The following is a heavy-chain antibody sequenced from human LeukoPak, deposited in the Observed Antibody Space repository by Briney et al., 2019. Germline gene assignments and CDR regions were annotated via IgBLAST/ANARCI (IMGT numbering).Heavy chain of an antibody. Sequence: QPGRSLRLSCAASGFTFSRHGMHWVRQAPGKGLEWVALIWYDGRNKYYADSVKGRFTISRDNSKNTLYLQMNSLSAEDTAVYYCARENALVRYYYGSGSSEFDMWGQGTMVTVSS. CDR2: IWYDGRNK. CDR3: ARENALVRYYYGSGSSEFDM. V-gene: IGHV3-33*01. CDR1: GFTFSRHG. J-gene: IGHJ3*02. D-gene: IGHD3-10*01.